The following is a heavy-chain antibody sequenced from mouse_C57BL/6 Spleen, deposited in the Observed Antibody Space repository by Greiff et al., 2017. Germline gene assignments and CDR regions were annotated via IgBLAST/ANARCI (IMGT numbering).Heavy chain of an antibody. V-gene: IGHV1-81*01. CDR3: ATLYYDYPAGFAY. CDR1: GYTFTSYG. Sequence: QVQLQQSGAELARPGASVKLSCKASGYTFTSYGISWVKQRTGQGLEWIGEIYPRSGNTYYNEKFKGKATLTADKSSSTAYMELRSLTSEDSAVYFCATLYYDYPAGFAYWGQGTLVTVSA. J-gene: IGHJ3*01. CDR2: IYPRSGNT. D-gene: IGHD2-4*01.